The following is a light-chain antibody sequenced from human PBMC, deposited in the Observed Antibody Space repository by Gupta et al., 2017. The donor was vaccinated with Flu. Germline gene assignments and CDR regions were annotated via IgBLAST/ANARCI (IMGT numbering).Light chain of an antibody. J-gene: IGKJ4*01. CDR1: QSISSY. Sequence: DIQMTQSPSSLSASVGDRVTITCLASQSISSYLNWYQQKPGKAPKLLIYAASSLQSGVPSRFSGSGSGTDFTLTISSLQPEDFATDYCQQSYSTPLTFGGGTKVEIK. CDR3: QQSYSTPLT. CDR2: AAS. V-gene: IGKV1-39*01.